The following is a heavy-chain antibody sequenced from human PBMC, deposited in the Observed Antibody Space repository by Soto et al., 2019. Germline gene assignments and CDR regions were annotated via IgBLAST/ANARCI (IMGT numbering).Heavy chain of an antibody. D-gene: IGHD3-22*01. Sequence: GGSLRLSCAASGFTFSSYGMHWVRQAPGKGLEWVAVISYDGSNKYYADSVKGRFTISRDNSKNTLYLQMNSLRAEDTAVYYCAKGAPNYYDSSGYPFDYWGQGTLVTVSS. J-gene: IGHJ4*02. CDR1: GFTFSSYG. V-gene: IGHV3-30*18. CDR2: ISYDGSNK. CDR3: AKGAPNYYDSSGYPFDY.